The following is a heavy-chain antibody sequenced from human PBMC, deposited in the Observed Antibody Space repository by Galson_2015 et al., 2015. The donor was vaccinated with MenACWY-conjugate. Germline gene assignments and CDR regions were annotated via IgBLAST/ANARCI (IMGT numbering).Heavy chain of an antibody. CDR1: GFTFSSYW. V-gene: IGHV3-7*03. CDR3: AREMSTPTAFYYYYGMDV. D-gene: IGHD5/OR15-5a*01. Sequence: SLRLSCAASGFTFSSYWMSWVRQAPGKGLEWVANIKQDGSEKYYVDSEKGRFTISRDNAKNSLYLQMNSLRAEDTAVYYCAREMSTPTAFYYYYGMDVWGQGTTVTVSS. J-gene: IGHJ6*02. CDR2: IKQDGSEK.